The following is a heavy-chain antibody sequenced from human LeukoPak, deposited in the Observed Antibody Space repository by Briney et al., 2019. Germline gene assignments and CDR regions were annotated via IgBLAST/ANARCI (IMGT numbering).Heavy chain of an antibody. Sequence: PGGSLRLSCAASGFTFSSYEMTWVRQAPGKGLEWVSYISGGGDTTYYADSVKGRFTISRDNAQNSLYLQMTGLTADDAAIYYCAIPYKRVGATFDYWGQGTLVTVSS. CDR1: GFTFSSYE. CDR3: AIPYKRVGATFDY. D-gene: IGHD1-26*01. J-gene: IGHJ4*02. CDR2: ISGGGDTT. V-gene: IGHV3-48*03.